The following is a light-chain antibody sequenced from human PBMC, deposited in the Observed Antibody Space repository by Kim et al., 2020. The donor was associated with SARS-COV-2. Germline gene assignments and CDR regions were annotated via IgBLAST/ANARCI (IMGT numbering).Light chain of an antibody. V-gene: IGKV1-12*01. CDR3: QQANNFPWT. CDR2: AAS. CDR1: QGIGSW. J-gene: IGKJ1*01. Sequence: DIQMTQSPSSVSASVGDRVNITCRASQGIGSWLAWYQHKPGKAPKLLIFAASSLHSGVPSRFSGSGSGTDFTLTINSLQPEDFAAYYCQQANNFPWTFGQGTKVDIK.